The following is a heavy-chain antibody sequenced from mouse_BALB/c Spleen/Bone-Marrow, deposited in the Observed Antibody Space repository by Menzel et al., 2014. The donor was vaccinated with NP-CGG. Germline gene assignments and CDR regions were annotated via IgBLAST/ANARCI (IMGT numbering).Heavy chain of an antibody. D-gene: IGHD2-14*01. J-gene: IGHJ4*01. CDR1: GYAFSSYW. Sequence: QVQLQQSGAELVRPGSSVKISCKASGYAFSSYWMNWVKQRPGQGLEWIGQIYPGDGDTNYNGNFKDKATLTVDRSSSTAFMQLSCLTSEDSAVYFCARWYRDPHFAMDYWGPGTSVTVSS. V-gene: IGHV1-80*01. CDR2: IYPGDGDT. CDR3: ARWYRDPHFAMDY.